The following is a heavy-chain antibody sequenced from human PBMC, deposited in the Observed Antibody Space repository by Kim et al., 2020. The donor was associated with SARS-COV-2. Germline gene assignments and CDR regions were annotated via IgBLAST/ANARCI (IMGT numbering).Heavy chain of an antibody. CDR1: GGSISSHY. V-gene: IGHV4-59*11. J-gene: IGHJ6*02. CDR2: IYYSGST. CDR3: ARDWGSGWSASYYYGMDV. D-gene: IGHD6-19*01. Sequence: SETLSLTCTVSGGSISSHYWSWIRQPPGKGLEWIGYIYYSGSTKYSPSLKSRVTISVDTSKNQLSLKLSSVTAADTAVYYCARDWGSGWSASYYYGMDVWGQGTTVTVSS.